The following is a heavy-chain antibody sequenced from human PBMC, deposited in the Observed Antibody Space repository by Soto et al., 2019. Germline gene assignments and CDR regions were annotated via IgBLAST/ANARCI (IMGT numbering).Heavy chain of an antibody. J-gene: IGHJ6*02. D-gene: IGHD3-10*01. CDR2: IWYDGSNK. Sequence: GGSLXLSCAASGFTFSSYVMHWVRQAPGKGLEWVAVIWYDGSNKYYADSVKGRFTISRDNSKNTLYLQMNSLRAEDTAVYYCASRVGSGSYDYYYYYGMDVWGQGTTVTVSS. V-gene: IGHV3-33*01. CDR1: GFTFSSYV. CDR3: ASRVGSGSYDYYYYYGMDV.